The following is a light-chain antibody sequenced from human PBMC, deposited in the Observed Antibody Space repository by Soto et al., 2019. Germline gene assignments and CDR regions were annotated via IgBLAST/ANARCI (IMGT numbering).Light chain of an antibody. Sequence: EIVMTQSPATLSVSPGDRATLSCRASQSVSSNLAWYQQRPGQAPRLLIYGASTRATGIPARFSGSGSGTEFNLTISSLQSEDFGVYYCQQYNNWPRATFGGGTKVDIK. V-gene: IGKV3-15*01. CDR2: GAS. CDR3: QQYNNWPRAT. J-gene: IGKJ4*01. CDR1: QSVSSN.